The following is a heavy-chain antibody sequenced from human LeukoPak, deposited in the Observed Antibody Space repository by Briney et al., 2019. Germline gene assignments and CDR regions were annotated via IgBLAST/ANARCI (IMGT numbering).Heavy chain of an antibody. CDR3: AKDHDYYDSSAY. CDR2: ISGSGAST. CDR1: GFTFSSSA. Sequence: GGSLRLSCAASGFTFSSSAMSWVRQAPGKGLEWVSAISGSGASTYYADSVKGRFTIPRDSSKSTLYLQMNRLRAEDTAVYYCAKDHDYYDSSAYWGQGTLVTVSS. J-gene: IGHJ4*02. D-gene: IGHD3-22*01. V-gene: IGHV3-23*01.